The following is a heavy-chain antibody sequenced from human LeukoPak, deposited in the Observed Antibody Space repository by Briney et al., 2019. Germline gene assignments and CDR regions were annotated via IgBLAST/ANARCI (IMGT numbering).Heavy chain of an antibody. CDR2: MNPNSGNT. CDR3: ARGTDYYYYMDV. J-gene: IGHJ6*03. Sequence: ASVKVSCKASGYTFTSYGISWVRQAPGQGLEWMGWMNPNSGNTGYAQKFQGRVTMTRNTSISTAYMELSSLRSEDAAVYYCARGTDYYYYMDVWGKGTTVTISS. CDR1: GYTFTSYG. V-gene: IGHV1-8*02.